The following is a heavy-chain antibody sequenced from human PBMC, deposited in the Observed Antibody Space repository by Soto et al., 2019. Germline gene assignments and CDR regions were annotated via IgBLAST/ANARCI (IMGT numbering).Heavy chain of an antibody. J-gene: IGHJ5*02. CDR2: TKQDESEK. CDR3: VREGDSGFFS. CDR1: GFTFGDYW. D-gene: IGHD6-25*01. Sequence: EVQLVESGGGLVQPGGSLRLSCATSGFTFGDYWMSWVRQAPGKRLEWVANTKQDESEKYYVGSVKGRFTISRDNAKNSRYPQMNSLRADDTAVYFYVREGDSGFFSWGQGTLVTVSS. V-gene: IGHV3-7*01.